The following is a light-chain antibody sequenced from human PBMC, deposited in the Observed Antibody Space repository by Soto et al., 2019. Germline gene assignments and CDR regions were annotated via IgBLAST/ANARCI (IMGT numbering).Light chain of an antibody. Sequence: QSALTQPRSVSGPPGQSVSISCSGTSSDVGTYNYVSWYQQHPGKAPKLMIYDVSKRPSGVPDRFSGSKSGNTASLTISGLQAEDEADYYCCSYAGGYTHAVFGGGTKLIVL. CDR2: DVS. CDR1: SSDVGTYNY. V-gene: IGLV2-11*01. CDR3: CSYAGGYTHAV. J-gene: IGLJ2*01.